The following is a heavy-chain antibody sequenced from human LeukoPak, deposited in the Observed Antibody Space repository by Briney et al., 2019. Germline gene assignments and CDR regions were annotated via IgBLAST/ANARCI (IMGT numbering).Heavy chain of an antibody. CDR2: IYYSGST. D-gene: IGHD6-19*01. CDR3: ARVNSGQWPLDY. V-gene: IGHV4-34*01. CDR1: GGSFSGYY. J-gene: IGHJ4*02. Sequence: PSETLSLTCAVYGGSFSGYYWSWIRQPPGKGLEWIGSIYYSGSTYYNPSLKSRVTISIDTSKNQFSLRLSSVTAADTAVYYCARVNSGQWPLDYWGQGTLVTVSS.